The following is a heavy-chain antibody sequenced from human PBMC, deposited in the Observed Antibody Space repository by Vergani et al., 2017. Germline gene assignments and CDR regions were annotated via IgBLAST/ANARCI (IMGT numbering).Heavy chain of an antibody. CDR1: GGSISSGGYY. V-gene: IGHV4-30-2*01. CDR2: INHSGST. Sequence: QLQLQESGSGLVKPSQTLSLTCAVSGGSISSGGYYWSWIRQPPGKGLEWIGEINHSGSTNYNPSLKSRVTISVDTSKNQFSLKLSFVTAADTAVYYCARVGWGQYNFDYWGQGTLVTVSS. D-gene: IGHD6-6*01. CDR3: ARVGWGQYNFDY. J-gene: IGHJ4*02.